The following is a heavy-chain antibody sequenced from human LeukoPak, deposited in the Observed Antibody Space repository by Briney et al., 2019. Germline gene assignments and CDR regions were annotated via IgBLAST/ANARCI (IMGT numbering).Heavy chain of an antibody. D-gene: IGHD1-1*01. CDR1: GFTFSSYS. CDR2: ISSSSSYI. J-gene: IGHJ4*02. V-gene: IGHV3-21*01. Sequence: GGSLRLSCAASGFTFSSYSMNWVRQAPGKGLEWVSSISSSSSYIYYADSVKGRFTISRDNAKNSLYLQMNGLRAEDTAVYYCAKDPGPNDDFDYWGQGTLVTVSS. CDR3: AKDPGPNDDFDY.